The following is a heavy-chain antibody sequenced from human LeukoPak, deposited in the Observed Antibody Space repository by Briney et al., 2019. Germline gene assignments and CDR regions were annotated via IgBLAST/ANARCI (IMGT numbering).Heavy chain of an antibody. CDR2: IYSGGST. J-gene: IGHJ3*02. Sequence: RAGSLLLPSCASGFPIISDYTSRGRHPSAREREWGAVIYSGGSTNYADSVMARFTISRDNSKNTLHLQMNSLRVEDTAVYYCARGQSYYEAFDIWGQGTMVTVSS. D-gene: IGHD1-26*01. CDR1: GFPIISDY. CDR3: ARGQSYYEAFDI. V-gene: IGHV3-53*03.